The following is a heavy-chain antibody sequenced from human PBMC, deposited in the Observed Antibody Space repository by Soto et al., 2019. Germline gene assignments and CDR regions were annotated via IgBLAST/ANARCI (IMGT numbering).Heavy chain of an antibody. CDR2: IYHSGGT. V-gene: IGHV4-4*02. J-gene: IGHJ4*02. Sequence: QVQLQESGPGLVKPSETLYLTCAVSGGSISTSAWWSWVRQSPGKGLEWIGEIYHSGGTNYNASLRSRVTISVDTSKTQFSLKLSSVTAADTAVYYCAGRTVAVYRSDFWGQGTLVTVSA. CDR3: AGRTVAVYRSDF. CDR1: GGSISTSAW. D-gene: IGHD6-19*01.